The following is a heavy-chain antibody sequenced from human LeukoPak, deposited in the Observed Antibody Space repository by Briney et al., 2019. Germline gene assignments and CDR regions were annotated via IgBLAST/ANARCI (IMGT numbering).Heavy chain of an antibody. CDR3: AKDSKAAAGPGYYYYMDV. D-gene: IGHD6-13*01. V-gene: IGHV3-30*02. CDR2: IRYDGSNK. CDR1: GFTFSSYA. J-gene: IGHJ6*03. Sequence: PGGSLRLSCSASGFTFSSYAMSWVRQAPGKGLEWVAFIRYDGSNKYYADSVKGRFTISRDNSKNTLYLQMNSLRAEDTAVYYCAKDSKAAAGPGYYYYMDVWGKGTTVTVSS.